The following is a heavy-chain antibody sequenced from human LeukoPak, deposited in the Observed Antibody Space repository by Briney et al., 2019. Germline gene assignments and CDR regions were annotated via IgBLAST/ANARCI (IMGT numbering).Heavy chain of an antibody. CDR3: ARDYGRSRDYGMDV. CDR1: GFIFNNYA. V-gene: IGHV3-74*01. Sequence: GGFLRLSCAGSGFIFNNYAMHWVRQPPGKGLEWVSRINSDGSSTTYADSVKGRFTISRDNAKNTLYLQMNSLRAEDTAVYYCARDYGRSRDYGMDVWGQGTTVTVSS. D-gene: IGHD3-10*01. J-gene: IGHJ6*02. CDR2: INSDGSST.